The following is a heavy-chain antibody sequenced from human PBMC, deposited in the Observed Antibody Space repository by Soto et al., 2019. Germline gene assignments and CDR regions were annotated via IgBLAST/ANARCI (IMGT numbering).Heavy chain of an antibody. D-gene: IGHD3-10*01. CDR2: ISGTVGST. Sequence: GGSLSLCCPASAFTFSSYAMSWVRQAARKGLVWGSAISGTVGSTHYADSVNAGITISRDNYNNTLYLQMDSLKAQDTAVSSCANDMGYNCGSTGDYWGKGNLVTVSS. CDR3: ANDMGYNCGSTGDY. J-gene: IGHJ4*02. CDR1: AFTFSSYA. V-gene: IGHV3-23*01.